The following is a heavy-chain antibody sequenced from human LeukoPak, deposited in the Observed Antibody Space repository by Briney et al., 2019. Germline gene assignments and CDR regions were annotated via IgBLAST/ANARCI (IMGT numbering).Heavy chain of an antibody. J-gene: IGHJ6*03. Sequence: PSETLSLTCTVSGGSISSGDYYWSWIRQHPGKGLEWIGYIYYRGDTYYNPSLKSRVTISVDTSKNQFSLKLSSVTAADTAVYYCARTGSGYYYMDVWGKGTTVTVSS. CDR3: ARTGSGYYYMDV. CDR2: IYYRGDT. CDR1: GGSISSGDYY. D-gene: IGHD3-10*01. V-gene: IGHV4-31*03.